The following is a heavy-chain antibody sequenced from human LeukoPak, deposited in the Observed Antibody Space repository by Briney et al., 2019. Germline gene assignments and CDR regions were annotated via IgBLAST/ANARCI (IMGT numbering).Heavy chain of an antibody. Sequence: KPSETLSLTCAVYGGSFSGYYWSWIRQPPGKGLEWVSYISIRSGTITYADSVKGRFTISRDNAKNSLYLQMNSLRAEDTAVYYCARDKDWAFDYWGQGTQVTVSS. D-gene: IGHD3-9*01. CDR1: GGSFSGYY. CDR3: ARDKDWAFDY. J-gene: IGHJ4*02. CDR2: ISIRSGTI. V-gene: IGHV3-11*04.